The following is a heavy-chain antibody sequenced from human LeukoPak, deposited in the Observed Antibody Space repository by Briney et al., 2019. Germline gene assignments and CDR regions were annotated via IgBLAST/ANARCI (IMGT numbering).Heavy chain of an antibody. CDR2: IIPIFGTA. J-gene: IGHJ4*02. V-gene: IGHV1-69*05. D-gene: IGHD5-18*01. Sequence: SVKVSCKASGGTFSSYAISWMRQAPGQGLEWMGRIIPIFGTANYAQKFQGRVTITTDESTSTAYMELSSLRSEDTAVYYCVRGGDTAMADDYWGQGTLVTVSS. CDR3: VRGGDTAMADDY. CDR1: GGTFSSYA.